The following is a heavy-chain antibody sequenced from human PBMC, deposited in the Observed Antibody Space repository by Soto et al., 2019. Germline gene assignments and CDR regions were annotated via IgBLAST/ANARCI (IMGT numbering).Heavy chain of an antibody. CDR3: ARVPIAVAGTPFDY. J-gene: IGHJ4*02. V-gene: IGHV4-34*01. D-gene: IGHD6-19*01. Sequence: QVQLQQWGAGLLKPSETLSLTCAVYGGSFSGYYWSWIRQPPGKGLEWIGEINHSGSTNYNPSLKSRVTXXVXTXRNQFSLKLSSVTAADTAVYYCARVPIAVAGTPFDYWGQGTLVTVSS. CDR2: INHSGST. CDR1: GGSFSGYY.